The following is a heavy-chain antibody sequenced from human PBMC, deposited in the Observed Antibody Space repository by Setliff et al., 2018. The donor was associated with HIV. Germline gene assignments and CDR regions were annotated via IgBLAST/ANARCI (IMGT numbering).Heavy chain of an antibody. V-gene: IGHV4-34*01. CDR1: GGSFSGYY. CDR2: FNHGRST. J-gene: IGHJ6*03. D-gene: IGHD5-12*01. CDR3: ARGATLLPGYSDRWEYFYIDV. Sequence: SETLSLTCAVYGGSFSGYYWSWIRQPPGKGLEWIGEFNHGRSTNNNPSLKSRVTISGDTTKNQFSLKLTSVTAADTAVYYCARGATLLPGYSDRWEYFYIDVWGKGTAVTVSS.